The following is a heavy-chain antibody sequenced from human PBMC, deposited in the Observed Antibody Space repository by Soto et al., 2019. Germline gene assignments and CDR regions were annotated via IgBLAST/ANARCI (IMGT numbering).Heavy chain of an antibody. J-gene: IGHJ5*02. V-gene: IGHV4-39*01. CDR2: IYYSGST. Sequence: PSETLSLTCTVSGGSISRSSYYWGWIRQPPGKGLEWIGSIYYSGSTYYNPSLKSRVTISVDTSKNQFSLKLSSVTAADTAVYYCARLDIVVVPAAMGWFDPWGQGTLVTVSS. D-gene: IGHD2-2*03. CDR1: GGSISRSSYY. CDR3: ARLDIVVVPAAMGWFDP.